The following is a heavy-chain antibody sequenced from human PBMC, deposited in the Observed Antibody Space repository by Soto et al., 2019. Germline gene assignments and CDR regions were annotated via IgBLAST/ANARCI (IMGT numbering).Heavy chain of an antibody. D-gene: IGHD6-13*01. CDR3: ARDRRWAIDY. CDR1: GFTFSSYG. J-gene: IGHJ4*02. Sequence: PGESLKISCAASGFTFSSYGMNWVRQAPGRGLEWVSHINDRSSAIYYADSVKGRFTISRDNAKNSLYLQINSLRDEDTAVYYCARDRRWAIDYWGQGTLVTVSS. V-gene: IGHV3-48*02. CDR2: INDRSSAI.